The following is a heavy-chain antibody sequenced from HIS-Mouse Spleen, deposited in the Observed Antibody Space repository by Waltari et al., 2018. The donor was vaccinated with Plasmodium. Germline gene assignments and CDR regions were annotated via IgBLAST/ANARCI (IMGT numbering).Heavy chain of an antibody. CDR1: AYTFPSYG. V-gene: IGHV1-18*01. D-gene: IGHD1-26*01. CDR3: ARLLPWVHGYFDY. J-gene: IGHJ4*02. CDR2: ISAYNGNT. Sequence: VQLVQSGAEVKKPGAYVNVSCQASAYTFPSYGISWVRRATGQGLEWMGWISAYNGNTNYAQKLQGRVTMTTDTSTSTAYMELRSLRSDDTAVYYCARLLPWVHGYFDYWGQGTLVTVSS.